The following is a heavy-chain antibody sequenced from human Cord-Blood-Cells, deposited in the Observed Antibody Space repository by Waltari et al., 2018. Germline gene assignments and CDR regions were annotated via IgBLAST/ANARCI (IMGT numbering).Heavy chain of an antibody. J-gene: IGHJ6*02. CDR1: GFTFSSYG. CDR3: AKSRRIAARPYYYYGMDV. CDR2: ISYDGSNK. D-gene: IGHD6-6*01. Sequence: QVQLVESGGGVVQPGRSLRLSCAASGFTFSSYGMHWVRQAPGKGLEWVAVISYDGSNKYDADSGKGRFTISRDNSKNTLYLQMNSLRAEDTAVYYCAKSRRIAARPYYYYGMDVWGQGTTVTVSS. V-gene: IGHV3-30*18.